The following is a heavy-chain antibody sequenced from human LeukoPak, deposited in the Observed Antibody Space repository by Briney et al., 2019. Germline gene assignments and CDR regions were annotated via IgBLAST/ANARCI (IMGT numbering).Heavy chain of an antibody. J-gene: IGHJ4*02. CDR2: INPNSGGT. CDR3: SLTYYYDSSGPLGY. D-gene: IGHD3-22*01. Sequence: ASVKVSCKASGYTFTGYYTHWVRQAPGQGLEWMGWINPNSGGTNYAQKFQGWVTMTRDTSISTAYMELSRLRSDDTAVYYCSLTYYYDSSGPLGYWGQGTLVTVSS. CDR1: GYTFTGYY. V-gene: IGHV1-2*04.